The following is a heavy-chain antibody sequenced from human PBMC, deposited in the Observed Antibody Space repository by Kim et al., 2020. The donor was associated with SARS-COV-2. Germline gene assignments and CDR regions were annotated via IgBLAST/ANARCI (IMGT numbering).Heavy chain of an antibody. CDR1: GYTFTSYY. D-gene: IGHD3-9*01. CDR2: INPSGGST. V-gene: IGHV1-46*01. CDR3: ARDQLPLEYYDILTGYYTLFLYYGMDV. J-gene: IGHJ6*02. Sequence: ASVKVSCKASGYTFTSYYMHWVRQAPGQGLEWMGIINPSGGSTSYAQKFQGRVTMTRDTSTSTVYMELSSLRSEDTAVYYCARDQLPLEYYDILTGYYTLFLYYGMDVWGQGTTVTVSS.